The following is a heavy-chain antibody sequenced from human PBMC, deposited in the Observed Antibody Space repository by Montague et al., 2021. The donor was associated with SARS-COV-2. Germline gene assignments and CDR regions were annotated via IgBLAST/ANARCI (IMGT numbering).Heavy chain of an antibody. J-gene: IGHJ6*02. D-gene: IGHD5-12*01. CDR2: INSSGRT. CDR3: ARKDIALGYGVDA. CDR1: GGSMTSALYY. V-gene: IGHV4-31*03. Sequence: TLSLTCSVSGGSMTSALYYWSWIRQRPGKGLEWIAYINSSGRTNYNSSLRSRLSISLATSNSQFSLTLISVTAADTAVYYCARKDIALGYGVDAWGQGTTVTVSS.